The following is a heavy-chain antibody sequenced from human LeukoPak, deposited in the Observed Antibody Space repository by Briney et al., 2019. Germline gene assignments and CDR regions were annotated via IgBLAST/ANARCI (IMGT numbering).Heavy chain of an antibody. CDR1: GGSITTYY. J-gene: IGHJ4*02. CDR2: LYYSGST. V-gene: IGHV4-59*01. Sequence: SETLSLTCTVSGGSITTYYWSWIRQPPGKGLEWIGYLYYSGSTNYNPSLKSRVTTSVDTSENQFSLNLSSVTAADTAVYFCARGGNWGSYFDHWGQGTLVTVSS. D-gene: IGHD3-16*01. CDR3: ARGGNWGSYFDH.